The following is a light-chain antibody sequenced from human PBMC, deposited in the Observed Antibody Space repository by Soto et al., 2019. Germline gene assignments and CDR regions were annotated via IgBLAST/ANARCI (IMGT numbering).Light chain of an antibody. CDR3: RQYNNWPRT. J-gene: IGKJ1*01. Sequence: EIVMTQSPATLSVSPGERATLSCRASQSVSSSLAWYQQKPGQAPRLLIYGASTRATGIPARFSGSGSGTEFPLTISSLQSEDFAVYYCRQYNNWPRTFGQGTKVDI. V-gene: IGKV3-15*01. CDR2: GAS. CDR1: QSVSSS.